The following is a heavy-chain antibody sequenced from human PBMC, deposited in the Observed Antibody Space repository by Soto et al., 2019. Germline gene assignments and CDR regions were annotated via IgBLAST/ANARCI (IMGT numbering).Heavy chain of an antibody. J-gene: IGHJ4*02. V-gene: IGHV4-59*01. D-gene: IGHD5-18*01. CDR3: AREGYNFGPFDY. CDR1: GGSLSSYY. CDR2: ISYSGTT. Sequence: PSETLSLTCTVSGGSLSSYYWSLIRRPPGMGLEWIASISYSGTTNYNSSLKSRVTISIDTSKNQFSLKFNSVTAADTAVYYCAREGYNFGPFDYWGQGALVTVSS.